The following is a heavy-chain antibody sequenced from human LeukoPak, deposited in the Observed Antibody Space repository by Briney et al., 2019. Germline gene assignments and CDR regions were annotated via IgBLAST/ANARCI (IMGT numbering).Heavy chain of an antibody. CDR3: ARGLTMVRGVIIGPLGY. J-gene: IGHJ4*02. D-gene: IGHD3-10*01. V-gene: IGHV1-46*01. CDR1: GYTFTSYY. CDR2: INPSGGST. Sequence: ASVKVSCKASGYTFTSYYMHWVRQAPGQGLEWMGIINPSGGSTSYAQKFQGRVTMTSDTSTSTVYMELSSLRSEDTAVYYCARGLTMVRGVIIGPLGYWGQGTLVTVSS.